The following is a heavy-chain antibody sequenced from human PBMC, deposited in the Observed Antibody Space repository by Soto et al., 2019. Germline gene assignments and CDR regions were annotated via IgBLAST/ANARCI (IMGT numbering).Heavy chain of an antibody. D-gene: IGHD1-1*01. CDR2: ISAHNGNT. V-gene: IGHV1-18*01. Sequence: QVHLVQSGAEVKKPGASVKVSCKGSGYAFTTYGITWVRQAPGQGLEWMGWISAHNGNTNYAQTLQSRVTVTRDTSTSTAYMKLRSLRSDDTAVYYCARGRYGDSWGQGALVTVSS. J-gene: IGHJ4*02. CDR3: ARGRYGDS. CDR1: GYAFTTYG.